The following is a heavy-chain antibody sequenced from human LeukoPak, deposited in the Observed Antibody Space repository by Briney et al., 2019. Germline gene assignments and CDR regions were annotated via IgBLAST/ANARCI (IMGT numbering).Heavy chain of an antibody. J-gene: IGHJ4*02. CDR3: ARSYDTNFDY. Sequence: PSETLSLTCTVSGRSIRSYYWSWIRQPPGKGLEWIGYIYFSGSTSYNPSLKSRVTISVDRSKNQFSLNLSSVAAADTAVYYCARSYDTNFDYWGQGTLGTVSS. D-gene: IGHD3-3*01. CDR2: IYFSGST. V-gene: IGHV4-59*01. CDR1: GRSIRSYY.